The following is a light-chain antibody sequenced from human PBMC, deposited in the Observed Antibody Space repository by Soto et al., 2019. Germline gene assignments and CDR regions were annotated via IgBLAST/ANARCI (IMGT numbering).Light chain of an antibody. Sequence: QSVLTQPPSASGTPGQRVTISCSGSSSNIGINYVYWYQQLPGTAPKLLIFRDNNRPSGVPVRFSGSKSGTSASLAISGLRSEDEADYYCAAWDDSLSAVVFGGGTKLTVL. CDR1: SSNIGINY. CDR2: RDN. V-gene: IGLV1-47*01. CDR3: AAWDDSLSAVV. J-gene: IGLJ2*01.